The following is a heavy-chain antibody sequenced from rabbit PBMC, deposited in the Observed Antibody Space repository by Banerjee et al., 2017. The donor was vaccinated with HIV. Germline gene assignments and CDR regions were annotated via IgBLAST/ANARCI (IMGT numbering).Heavy chain of an antibody. J-gene: IGHJ4*01. CDR2: IYAGSSGST. D-gene: IGHD6-1*01. CDR3: ARARYYAYSGAGYTYAAEYDL. Sequence: QSLEESGGDLVKPEGSLTLTCTASGFTFSSYYMCWVRQAPGKGLEWIACIYAGSSGSTYYASWAKGRFTISKTSSTTVTLQMTSLTAADTATYFCARARYYAYSGAGYTYAAEYDLWGPGTLVTVS. CDR1: GFTFSSYY. V-gene: IGHV1S40*01.